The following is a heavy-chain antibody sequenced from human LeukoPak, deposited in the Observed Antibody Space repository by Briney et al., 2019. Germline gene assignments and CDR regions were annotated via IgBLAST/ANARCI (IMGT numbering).Heavy chain of an antibody. V-gene: IGHV3-23*01. CDR2: IAGSGGST. CDR3: AKGQRLAWNWFDP. CDR1: GFTFSDYY. D-gene: IGHD6-25*01. J-gene: IGHJ5*02. Sequence: PGGSLRLSCAASGFTFSDYYMSWVRQAPGRGLEWVSTIAGSGGSTYYADSVKGRFTISRDSSKNTLYLQVNSLRGDDTAVYYCAKGQRLAWNWFDPWGQGTLVTVSS.